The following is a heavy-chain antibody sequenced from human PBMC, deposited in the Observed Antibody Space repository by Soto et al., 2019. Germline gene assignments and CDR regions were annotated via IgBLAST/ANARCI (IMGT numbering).Heavy chain of an antibody. CDR3: ARQFLSASYYYPSGKYSVGYFDF. CDR1: GGSVSSTNW. V-gene: IGHV4-4*02. Sequence: SETLSLTCAVSGGSVSSTNWWSWVRQSPGKGLEWIGDIYHIGSTNYNPSLRGRVTISVDKSNNQFSLTLKYVTVADTAIYYCARQFLSASYYYPSGKYSVGYFDFWGQGILVTVSS. D-gene: IGHD3-10*01. J-gene: IGHJ4*02. CDR2: IYHIGST.